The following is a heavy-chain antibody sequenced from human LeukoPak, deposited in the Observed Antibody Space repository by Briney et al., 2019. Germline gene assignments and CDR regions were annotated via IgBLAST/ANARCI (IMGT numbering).Heavy chain of an antibody. J-gene: IGHJ4*02. CDR1: GFTFSTYW. D-gene: IGHD2-21*02. Sequence: PRGSLRLSCAASGFTFSTYWMSWVRQAPGRGLEWVANVHPDGNEKYHVDFVEGRFTISRDNTENSLYLQMNSLRPEDTAVYYCARGDDFSGDHWGQGTLVTVSS. CDR2: VHPDGNEK. V-gene: IGHV3-7*04. CDR3: ARGDDFSGDH.